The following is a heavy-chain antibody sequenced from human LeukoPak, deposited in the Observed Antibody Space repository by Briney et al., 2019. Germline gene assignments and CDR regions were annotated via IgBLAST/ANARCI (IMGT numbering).Heavy chain of an antibody. CDR3: ASVVPAASHFDY. V-gene: IGHV4-39*01. Sequence: SETLSLTCTVSGGSISSSSYYWGWIRQPPGKGLEWIGSIYYSGSTYYNPSLKSRVTISVDTSKNQFSLKLSSVTAADTAVYYCASVVPAASHFDYWGQGTLVTVSS. CDR1: GGSISSSSYY. J-gene: IGHJ4*02. D-gene: IGHD2-2*01. CDR2: IYYSGST.